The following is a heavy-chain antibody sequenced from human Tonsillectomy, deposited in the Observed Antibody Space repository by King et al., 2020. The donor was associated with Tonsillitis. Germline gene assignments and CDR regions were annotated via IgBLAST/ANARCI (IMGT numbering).Heavy chain of an antibody. V-gene: IGHV1-46*01. Sequence: VQLVESGAEVKKPGASVKVACKASGYTFTTYYMHWVRQAPGQGLEWMGIINPSGGRTTYAQKFQGRVTMTRDTSTSTVYMELSSLRSEDTAVYYCASGGVTWVLRPDYYGMDVWGQGTTVTVSS. CDR3: ASGGVTWVLRPDYYGMDV. D-gene: IGHD2/OR15-2a*01. CDR1: GYTFTTYY. J-gene: IGHJ6*02. CDR2: INPSGGRT.